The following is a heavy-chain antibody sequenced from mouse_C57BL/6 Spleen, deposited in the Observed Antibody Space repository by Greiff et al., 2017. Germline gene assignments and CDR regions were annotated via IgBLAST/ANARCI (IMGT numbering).Heavy chain of an antibody. CDR2: IHPNSGST. Sequence: QVQLQQPGAELVKPGASVTLSCKASGYTFTSYWMHWVKQRPGQGLEWIGMIHPNSGSTNYNEKFKSKATLTVDKSSSTAYMQLSSLTSEDSAVYYCASTIYYDAGYAMDYWGQGTSVTVSS. D-gene: IGHD2-4*01. J-gene: IGHJ4*01. CDR1: GYTFTSYW. CDR3: ASTIYYDAGYAMDY. V-gene: IGHV1-64*01.